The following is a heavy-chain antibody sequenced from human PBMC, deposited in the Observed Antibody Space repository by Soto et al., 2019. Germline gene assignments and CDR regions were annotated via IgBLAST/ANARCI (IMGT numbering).Heavy chain of an antibody. D-gene: IGHD6-6*01. Sequence: GSLRLSCAASGFTFSSYWMSWVRQAPGKGLEWVANIKQDGSEKYYVDSVKGRFTISRDNAKNSLYLQMNSLRAEDTAVYYCARARSSSSVYYYYYYMDVWGKGTTVTVSS. CDR2: IKQDGSEK. CDR1: GFTFSSYW. J-gene: IGHJ6*03. V-gene: IGHV3-7*01. CDR3: ARARSSSSVYYYYYYMDV.